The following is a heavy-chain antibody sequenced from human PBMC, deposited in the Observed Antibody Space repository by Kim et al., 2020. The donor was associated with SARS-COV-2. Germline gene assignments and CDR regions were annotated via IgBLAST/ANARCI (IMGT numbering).Heavy chain of an antibody. J-gene: IGHJ4*02. D-gene: IGHD4-17*01. V-gene: IGHV1-18*01. CDR3: ARDRGDGDDTFDY. Sequence: NYAQNPQGRVTLTTDTATSTAFLEVRSLRFDDTAVYFCARDRGDGDDTFDYWGQGTLVTVSS.